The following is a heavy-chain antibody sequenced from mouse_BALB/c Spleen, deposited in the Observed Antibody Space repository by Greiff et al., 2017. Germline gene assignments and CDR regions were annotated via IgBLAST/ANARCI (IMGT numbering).Heavy chain of an antibody. CDR3: AREGNGTWYFDG. CDR1: GFTFSDYY. J-gene: IGHJ1*01. CDR2: ISDGGSYT. V-gene: IGHV5-4*02. D-gene: IGHD1-1*01. Sequence: EVQLVESGGGLVKPGGSLKLSCAASGFTFSDYYMYWVRQTPEKRLEWVATISDGGSYTYYPDSVKGRFTISRDNAKNNLYLQMSSLKSEDTAMYYCAREGNGTWYFDGWGAGTTVTVSS.